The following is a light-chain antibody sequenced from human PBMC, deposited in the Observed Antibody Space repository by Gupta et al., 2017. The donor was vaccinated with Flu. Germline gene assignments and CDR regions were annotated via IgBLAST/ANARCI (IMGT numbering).Light chain of an antibody. CDR1: SASMGRTY. CDR3: AAWDDSLSEAV. J-gene: IGLJ3*02. CDR2: RDD. Sequence: RVTISGSGSSASMGRTYVFWYQHLPGTAPNLLICRDDQRPSGVPDRFSGSKSGTSASLVISGLRSEDEGDYYCAAWDDSLSEAVFGGGTKLTVL. V-gene: IGLV1-47*01.